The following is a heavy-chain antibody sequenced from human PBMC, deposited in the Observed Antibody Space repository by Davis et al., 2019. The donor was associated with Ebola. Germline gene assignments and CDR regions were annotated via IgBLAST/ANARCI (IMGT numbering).Heavy chain of an antibody. D-gene: IGHD4-17*01. J-gene: IGHJ4*02. CDR2: MNPNSGNT. CDR1: GYTFTSYY. V-gene: IGHV1-8*02. Sequence: ASVKVSCKASGYTFTSYYMHWVRQAPGQGLEWMGWMNPNSGNTGYAQKFQGRVTMTRNTSISTAYMELSSLRSEDTAVYYCARGGGYYGDPLHYWGQGTLVTVSS. CDR3: ARGGGYYGDPLHY.